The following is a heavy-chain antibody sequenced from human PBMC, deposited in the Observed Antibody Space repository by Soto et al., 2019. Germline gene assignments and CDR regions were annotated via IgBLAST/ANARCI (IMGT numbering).Heavy chain of an antibody. CDR3: ARDRVAATLYYYYYYGMDV. D-gene: IGHD2-15*01. Sequence: ASVKVSCKASGYTFTGYYMHWARQAPGQGLEWMGWINPNSGGTNYAQKFQGRVTMTRDTSISTAYMELSRLRSDDTAVYYCARDRVAATLYYYYYYGMDVWGQGTTVTVSS. J-gene: IGHJ6*02. V-gene: IGHV1-2*02. CDR1: GYTFTGYY. CDR2: INPNSGGT.